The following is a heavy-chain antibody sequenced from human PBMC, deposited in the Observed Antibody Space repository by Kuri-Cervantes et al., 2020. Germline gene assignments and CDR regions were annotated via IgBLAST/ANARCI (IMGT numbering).Heavy chain of an antibody. CDR1: GDTFNNYA. CDR2: ISAYNGNT. D-gene: IGHD6-13*01. J-gene: IGHJ1*01. Sequence: ASVKVSCKASGDTFNNYAINWVRQAPGQGLEWMGWISAYNGNTNYAQKLQGRVTMTTDTSTSTAYMELRSLRSDDTAVYYCARSRLSLAAAGHPYFQHWGQGTLVTVSS. CDR3: ARSRLSLAAAGHPYFQH. V-gene: IGHV1-18*01.